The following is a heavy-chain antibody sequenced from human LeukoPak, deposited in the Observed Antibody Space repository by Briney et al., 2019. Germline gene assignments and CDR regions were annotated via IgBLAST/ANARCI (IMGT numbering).Heavy chain of an antibody. CDR2: INHSGGT. CDR3: ARVRGFVVRRTRASQQDWYFDL. Sequence: ASETLSLTCAVYGGSFSGYYWSWIRQPPGKGLEWIGEINHSGGTNYNPSLKSRVTISVDTSKNQFSLKLSSVTAADTAVYYCARVRGFVVRRTRASQQDWYFDLWGRGTLVTVSS. V-gene: IGHV4-34*01. CDR1: GGSFSGYY. J-gene: IGHJ2*01. D-gene: IGHD2-2*01.